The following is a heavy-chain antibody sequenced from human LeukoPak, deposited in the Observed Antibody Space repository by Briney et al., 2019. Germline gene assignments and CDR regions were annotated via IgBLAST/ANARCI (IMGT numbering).Heavy chain of an antibody. CDR1: GFTFTDNW. CDR3: ARDGTAAGLYFDL. CDR2: IMKDGREK. D-gene: IGHD6-13*01. J-gene: IGHJ4*01. Sequence: GGSLRLSCEVSGFTFTDNWMNWVRQAPGKGPEWVASIMKDGREKTYVDSVKGRFTISRDNTKNSLSLQLNGLRAEDTAVYYCARDGTAAGLYFDLWGQGTLVTVSS. V-gene: IGHV3-7*01.